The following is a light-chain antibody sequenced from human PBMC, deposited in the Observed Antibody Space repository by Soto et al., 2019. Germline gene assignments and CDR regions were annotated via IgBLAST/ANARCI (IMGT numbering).Light chain of an antibody. CDR2: EVS. Sequence: QSVLTQPASVSGSPGQSITISCTGTSSDVGGYNYVSWYQQHPGKAPKLMIYEVSNRPSGVSNRFSGSKFGNTASLTISGLQAEDEADYYCSSYTSSSTLDVFGTGTKVTVL. J-gene: IGLJ1*01. V-gene: IGLV2-14*01. CDR3: SSYTSSSTLDV. CDR1: SSDVGGYNY.